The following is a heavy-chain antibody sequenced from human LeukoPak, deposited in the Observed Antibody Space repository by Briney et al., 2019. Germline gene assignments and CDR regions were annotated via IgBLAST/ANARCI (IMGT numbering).Heavy chain of an antibody. D-gene: IGHD6-13*01. CDR1: GFTFSSYG. J-gene: IGHJ6*02. Sequence: GRSLRLSCAASGFTFSSYGMHWVRQAPGKGLEWVAVISYDGSNKYYADSVKGRFTISRDNSKNTLYLQMNSLRAEDTAVYYCAKSIAAAGSYYYGTDVWGQGTTVTVSS. CDR3: AKSIAAAGSYYYGTDV. V-gene: IGHV3-30*18. CDR2: ISYDGSNK.